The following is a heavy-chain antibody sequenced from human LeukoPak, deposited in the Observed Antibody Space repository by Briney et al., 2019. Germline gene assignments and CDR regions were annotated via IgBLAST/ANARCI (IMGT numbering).Heavy chain of an antibody. Sequence: GGSLRLSCAASGFTFSNYLMSWVRQAPGKGLEWVAYIKEDGSEKYYVDSVRGRFTISRDNAENSLYLQMNSLRAEDTAVYYCARGLFLRGVRYMDVWGKGTTVTVSS. J-gene: IGHJ6*03. CDR3: ARGLFLRGVRYMDV. CDR1: GFTFSNYL. D-gene: IGHD3-10*01. V-gene: IGHV3-7*01. CDR2: IKEDGSEK.